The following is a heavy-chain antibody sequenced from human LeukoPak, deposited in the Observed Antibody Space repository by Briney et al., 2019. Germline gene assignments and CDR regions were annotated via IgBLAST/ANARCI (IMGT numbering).Heavy chain of an antibody. D-gene: IGHD6-19*01. CDR2: ISSSGTTI. Sequence: GGSLRLSCAASGFTFSIYEMNWVRQAPGKGLEWVSFISSSGTTIYYADSVKGRFTISRDNSKNTLYLQMNSLRAEDTAVYYCAREGGSGWYVGAFDIWGQGTMVTVSS. V-gene: IGHV3-48*03. J-gene: IGHJ3*02. CDR3: AREGGSGWYVGAFDI. CDR1: GFTFSIYE.